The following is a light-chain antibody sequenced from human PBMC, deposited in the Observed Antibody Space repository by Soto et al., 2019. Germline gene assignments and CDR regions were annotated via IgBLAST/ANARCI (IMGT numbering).Light chain of an antibody. CDR1: QSVASSY. CDR2: GAS. CDR3: QQYGRT. Sequence: EVVLTQSPGTLSLSPGERVTLSCRASQSVASSYLAWYQQKPGRAPRLLIYGASNRATGIPDRFSGSGSGTDFILTISRLEPEDFAVYYCQQYGRTFGQGTKVDIK. J-gene: IGKJ1*01. V-gene: IGKV3-20*01.